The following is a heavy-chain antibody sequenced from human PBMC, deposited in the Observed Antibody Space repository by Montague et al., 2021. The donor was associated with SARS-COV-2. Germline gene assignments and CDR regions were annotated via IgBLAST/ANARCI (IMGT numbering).Heavy chain of an antibody. CDR3: ASGDDNGSGYLDV. CDR2: INHSGTT. D-gene: IGHD1-26*01. Sequence: SETLSLTCAVYGGSFSDFYWSWIRQPPGEGLEWIGEINHSGTTYXXPSLKSRVTISVDTSKNQFSLKLNSVTAADAAVYYCASGDDNGSGYLDVWGKGTTVTVSS. CDR1: GGSFSDFY. V-gene: IGHV4-34*01. J-gene: IGHJ6*03.